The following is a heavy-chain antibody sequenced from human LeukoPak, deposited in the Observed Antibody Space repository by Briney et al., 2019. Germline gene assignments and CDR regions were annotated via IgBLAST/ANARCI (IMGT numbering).Heavy chain of an antibody. CDR2: INPSSGGT. J-gene: IGHJ6*02. Sequence: ASVKVSCKASGYTFTGYYMLWVRQAPGQGLEWMGWINPSSGGTNYAQKFQGRVTMTRDTSITTAYMELSRLRSDDTAVYYCVRDPITFGGVIVIPEILGMDVWGQGTTVTVSS. CDR3: VRDPITFGGVIVIPEILGMDV. D-gene: IGHD3-16*02. CDR1: GYTFTGYY. V-gene: IGHV1-2*02.